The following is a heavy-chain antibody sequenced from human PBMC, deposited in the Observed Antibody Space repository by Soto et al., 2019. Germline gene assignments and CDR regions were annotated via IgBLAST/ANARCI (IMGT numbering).Heavy chain of an antibody. J-gene: IGHJ6*02. CDR3: AKVSASGSGTYTKRNFYYHYYGMDV. Sequence: DVQLLESGGGLAQPGGSLRLSCAASGFTFSSYAMQWVRQAPGKGLEWVSTTNGGGSSTYYADSVKGRFTISRGNSKNTLYLQMNCLRADDTAVYYCAKVSASGSGTYTKRNFYYHYYGMDVWGQGTTVTVSS. V-gene: IGHV3-23*01. CDR2: TNGGGSST. CDR1: GFTFSSYA. D-gene: IGHD3-10*01.